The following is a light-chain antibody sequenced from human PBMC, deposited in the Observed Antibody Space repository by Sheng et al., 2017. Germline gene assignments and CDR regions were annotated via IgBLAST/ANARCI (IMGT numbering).Light chain of an antibody. Sequence: QSALTQPASVSGSPGQSITISCTGTSSDVGSYNLVSWYQQHPGKAPKLMIYDVSKRPSGVSNRFSGSKSGNTASLTISGLQAEDEADYYCCSYARSRVFGGGTKLTVL. V-gene: IGLV2-23*02. CDR2: DVS. CDR3: CSYARSRV. CDR1: SSDVGSYNL. J-gene: IGLJ3*02.